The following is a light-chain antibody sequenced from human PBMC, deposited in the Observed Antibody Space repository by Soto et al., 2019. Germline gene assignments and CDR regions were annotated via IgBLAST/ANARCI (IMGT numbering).Light chain of an antibody. CDR1: QSVSNS. Sequence: EIVLTQSPATLSLSPGERVTLSCRASQSVSNSLAWYQQKPGQPPRLLIYDVSNRVTGIPARFSGSGSGTDFTLTITSLEPEDFAVYFCHQRYNWPRVTFGQGTQLEIK. J-gene: IGKJ5*01. CDR2: DVS. V-gene: IGKV3-11*01. CDR3: HQRYNWPRVT.